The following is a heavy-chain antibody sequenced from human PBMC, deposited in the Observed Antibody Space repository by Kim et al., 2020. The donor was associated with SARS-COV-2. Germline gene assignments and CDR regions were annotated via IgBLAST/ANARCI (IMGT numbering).Heavy chain of an antibody. D-gene: IGHD6-19*01. CDR2: TYYRSKWYN. CDR1: GDSVSSNSAA. Sequence: SQTLSLTCAISGDSVSSNSAAWNWIRQCPSRGLEWLGRTYYRSKWYNDYAVSVKSRITINPDTSKNQFSLQLNSVTPEDTAVYYCARDLKEAGHYYYYGMDVWGQGTTVTVSS. CDR3: ARDLKEAGHYYYYGMDV. V-gene: IGHV6-1*01. J-gene: IGHJ6*02.